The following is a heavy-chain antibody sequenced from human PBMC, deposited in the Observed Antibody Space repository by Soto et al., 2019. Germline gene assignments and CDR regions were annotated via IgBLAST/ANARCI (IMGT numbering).Heavy chain of an antibody. CDR3: ARMDDILPGSYYYYYYGMDV. D-gene: IGHD3-9*01. Sequence: QVQLVQSGAEVKKPGSSVKVSCKASGGTFSSYAISWVRQAPGQGLEWMGGIIPIFGTANYAQKFQGRVTITADESTSTDYMELSSLRSEATAVYYCARMDDILPGSYYYYYYGMDVWGQGTPVTVSS. V-gene: IGHV1-69*12. CDR1: GGTFSSYA. J-gene: IGHJ6*02. CDR2: IIPIFGTA.